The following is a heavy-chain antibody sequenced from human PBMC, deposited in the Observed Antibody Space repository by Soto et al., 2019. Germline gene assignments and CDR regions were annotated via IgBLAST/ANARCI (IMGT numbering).Heavy chain of an antibody. J-gene: IGHJ4*02. D-gene: IGHD5-12*01. CDR2: ISGSGGST. CDR3: AKDPGGIVAHDY. Sequence: GRSLRLSCAASGFTFSSYAMSWVRPAPGKGLEWVSAISGSGGSTYYADSVKGRFTISRDNSKNTLYLQMNSLRAEDTAVYYCAKDPGGIVAHDYWGQGTLVTVSS. CDR1: GFTFSSYA. V-gene: IGHV3-23*01.